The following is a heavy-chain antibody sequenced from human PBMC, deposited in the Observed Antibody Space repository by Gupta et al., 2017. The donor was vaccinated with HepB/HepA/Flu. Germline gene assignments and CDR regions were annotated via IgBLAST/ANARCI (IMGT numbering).Heavy chain of an antibody. CDR2: ISTAGGST. D-gene: IGHD1-1*01. V-gene: IGHV3-23*01. J-gene: IGHJ4*02. CDR1: GFTFSSFS. CDR3: AKALGSGAHWNFDC. Sequence: EVQLLESGGGLVQPGGSLRLSCAASGFTFSSFSMHWVRQAPGKGLEWVSGISTAGGSTYYADSVKGRFTISRDNSKNTLYLQVNSLRGEDTAVYYCAKALGSGAHWNFDCWGQGTLVTGSS.